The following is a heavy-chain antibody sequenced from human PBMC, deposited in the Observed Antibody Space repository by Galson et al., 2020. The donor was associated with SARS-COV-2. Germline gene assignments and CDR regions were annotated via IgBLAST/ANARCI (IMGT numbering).Heavy chain of an antibody. V-gene: IGHV4-4*02. D-gene: IGHD2-8*01. J-gene: IGHJ4*02. Sequence: SQTLSLTCTVPGGSISSSNWWPWVRQPPGKGLEWTGEISHSGSTHYNPSLRSRVTISVDKSKNQFSLKLTSVTAADTAVFYCARGSVSYWSNGVCSRGLDYWGQGTLVTVSS. CDR2: ISHSGST. CDR3: ARGSVSYWSNGVCSRGLDY. CDR1: GGSISSSNW.